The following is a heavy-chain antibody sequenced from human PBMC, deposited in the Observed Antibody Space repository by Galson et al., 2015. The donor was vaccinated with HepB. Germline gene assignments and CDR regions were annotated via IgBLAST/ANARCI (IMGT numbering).Heavy chain of an antibody. CDR2: INGDGSEK. V-gene: IGHV3-7*03. CDR1: GFTFRSHW. D-gene: IGHD3-16*01. CDR3: ARLMMGGRGLDV. J-gene: IGHJ6*02. Sequence: SLRLSCAASGFTFRSHWMRWVRQAPGKGLEWVASINGDGSEKYYVDSVKGRFTTSRDNAKNSLYLQMDSLRAEDTAVYYCARLMMGGRGLDVWGQGTTVTVSS.